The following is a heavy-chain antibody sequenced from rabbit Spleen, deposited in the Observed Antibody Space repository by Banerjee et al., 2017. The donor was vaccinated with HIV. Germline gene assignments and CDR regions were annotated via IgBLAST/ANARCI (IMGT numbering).Heavy chain of an antibody. CDR1: GFSFNSGYD. J-gene: IGHJ4*02. CDR2: IYTDSGNA. Sequence: QSLEESGGGLVKPGASLTLTCKASGFSFNSGYDMCWVRQAPGKGLEWIGLIYTDSGNAYYANWAKGRFTISKISPTVTLKMTSPTTEDTATYFCARAAGTAPDYYSHFNIWGPGTLVTVS. D-gene: IGHD1-1*01. CDR3: ARAAGTAPDYYSHFNI. V-gene: IGHV1S40*01.